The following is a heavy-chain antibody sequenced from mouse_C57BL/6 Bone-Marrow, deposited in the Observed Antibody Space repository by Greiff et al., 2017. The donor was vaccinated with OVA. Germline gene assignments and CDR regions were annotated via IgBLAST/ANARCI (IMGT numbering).Heavy chain of an antibody. D-gene: IGHD2-3*01. CDR3: ARMGWLLPYYYAMDY. V-gene: IGHV1-80*01. CDR2: IYPGDGDT. J-gene: IGHJ4*01. Sequence: QVQLQQSGAELVKPGASVKISCKASGYAFSSYWMNWVKQRPGKGLEWIGQIYPGDGDTNYNGKFKGKATLTADKSSSTAYMQLSSLTSEDSAVYFCARMGWLLPYYYAMDYWGQGTSVTVSS. CDR1: GYAFSSYW.